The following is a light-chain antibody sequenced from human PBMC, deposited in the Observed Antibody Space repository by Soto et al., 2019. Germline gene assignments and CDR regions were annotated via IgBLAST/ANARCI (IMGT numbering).Light chain of an antibody. Sequence: EILLTQSPGTLSLSPGERATLSCRASQSVSSSYLAWYQQKPGQAPRLLIYGASSRATGIPDRFSGSGSGTDFTLTISRLEPEDFAVYYXXQYXXXPRTFXQGTKVDIK. CDR1: QSVSSSY. CDR3: XQYXXXPRT. V-gene: IGKV3-20*01. J-gene: IGKJ1*01. CDR2: GAS.